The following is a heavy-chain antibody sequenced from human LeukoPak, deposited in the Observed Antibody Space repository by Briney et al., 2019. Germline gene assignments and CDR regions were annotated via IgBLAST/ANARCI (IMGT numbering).Heavy chain of an antibody. CDR1: GFTFSSYV. V-gene: IGHV3-23*01. Sequence: PGGSLRLSRAASGFTFSSYVMSWVRQAPGKGLEWVSAISGSGGSTYYADSVKGRFTISRDNSKNTLYLQMNSLRAEDTAVYYCAKASGYSNYKYYFDYWGQGTLVTVSS. CDR2: ISGSGGST. CDR3: AKASGYSNYKYYFDY. D-gene: IGHD4-11*01. J-gene: IGHJ4*02.